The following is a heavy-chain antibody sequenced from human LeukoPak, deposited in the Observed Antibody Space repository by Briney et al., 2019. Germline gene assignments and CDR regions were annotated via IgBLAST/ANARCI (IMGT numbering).Heavy chain of an antibody. CDR1: GFTFSSYG. J-gene: IGHJ4*02. D-gene: IGHD1-26*01. CDR2: IWYDGSNK. V-gene: IGHV3-33*01. CDR3: ARDSLMGAYFDY. Sequence: GGSLRLSCAVSGFTFSSYGMHWVRQGPGKGLEWVAVIWYDGSNKYYADSVKGRFTISRDNSKNTLYLQMNSLRAEDTAVYYCARDSLMGAYFDYWGQGTLVTVSS.